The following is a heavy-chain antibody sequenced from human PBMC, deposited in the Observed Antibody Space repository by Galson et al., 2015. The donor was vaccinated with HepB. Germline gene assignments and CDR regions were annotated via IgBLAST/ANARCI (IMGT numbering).Heavy chain of an antibody. D-gene: IGHD6-19*01. V-gene: IGHV1-58*01. J-gene: IGHJ4*02. CDR2: IVVGSGNT. Sequence: SVKVSCKASGFTFTSSAVQWVRQARGQRLEWIGWIVVGSGNTNYAQKFQERVTITRDMSTSTAYMELGSLRSEDTAVYYCAAVRRGGAVAGTDYFDYWGQGTLVTVSS. CDR3: AAVRRGGAVAGTDYFDY. CDR1: GFTFTSSA.